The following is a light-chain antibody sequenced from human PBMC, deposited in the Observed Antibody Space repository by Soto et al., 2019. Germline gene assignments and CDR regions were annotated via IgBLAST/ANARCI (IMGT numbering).Light chain of an antibody. CDR1: QSVSSSY. CDR2: GAS. CDR3: QHHGYLIG. V-gene: IGKV3-20*01. J-gene: IGKJ4*01. Sequence: EIVLTQSPGTLSLSPGERATLSCRASQSVSSSYLAWYQQKPGQAPRLLIYGASTRATGIPDRFSGSGSGTDLTLTISRLEPEDCAVYFCQHHGYLIGFGGGTKLESK.